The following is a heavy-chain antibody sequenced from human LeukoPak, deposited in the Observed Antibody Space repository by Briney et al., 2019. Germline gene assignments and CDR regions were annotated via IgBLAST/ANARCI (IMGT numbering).Heavy chain of an antibody. V-gene: IGHV3-23*01. D-gene: IGHD4-23*01. CDR2: ISGSGVNT. Sequence: GGHLRLSCAASGFSFSSYAMTWVRQAPGKGLEWVSFISGSGVNTYYADSVKGRFTISRDNSKNTLYLQMNSLRAEDTAVYYCAKRFYGGTDYWGQGTLVTVSS. CDR3: AKRFYGGTDY. J-gene: IGHJ4*02. CDR1: GFSFSSYA.